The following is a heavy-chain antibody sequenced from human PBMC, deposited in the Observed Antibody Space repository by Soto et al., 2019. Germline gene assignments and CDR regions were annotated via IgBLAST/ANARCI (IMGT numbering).Heavy chain of an antibody. D-gene: IGHD3-22*01. Sequence: ASVKVSCKASGYTFTSYGISWVRQAPGQGLAWMGWISAYNGNANYAQKLQGRVTMTTDTSTSTAYMELRSLRSDDTAVYYCARGESYYDSSGYPKGAYGMDVWGQGTTVTVSS. CDR1: GYTFTSYG. V-gene: IGHV1-18*01. J-gene: IGHJ6*02. CDR2: ISAYNGNA. CDR3: ARGESYYDSSGYPKGAYGMDV.